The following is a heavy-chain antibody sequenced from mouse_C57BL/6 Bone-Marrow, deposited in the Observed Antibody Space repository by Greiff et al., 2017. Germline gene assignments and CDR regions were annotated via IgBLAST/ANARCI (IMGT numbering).Heavy chain of an antibody. D-gene: IGHD1-1*01. CDR3: ARSRYYYGSSWYFDV. Sequence: QVQLQQPGAELVRPGSSVKLSCKASGYTFTSYWMDWVKQRPGQGLEWIGNIYPSDSETHYNQKFKDKATLTVDKSSSTAYMQLSSLTSEDSAVYYCARSRYYYGSSWYFDVWGTGTTGTVSS. CDR2: IYPSDSET. CDR1: GYTFTSYW. V-gene: IGHV1-61*01. J-gene: IGHJ1*03.